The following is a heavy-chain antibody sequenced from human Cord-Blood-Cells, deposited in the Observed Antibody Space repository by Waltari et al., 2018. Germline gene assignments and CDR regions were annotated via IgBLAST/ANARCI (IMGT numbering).Heavy chain of an antibody. Sequence: QVQLVQSGAEVKKPGASVKVSCKASGYTFTSSDINWVRQATGQGLEWMGWRNPNSGNTGYAQKFQGRVTMTRNTSISTAYMELSSLRSEDTAVYYCATVLLDLRTSFDYWGQGTLVTVSS. V-gene: IGHV1-8*01. CDR1: GYTFTSSD. J-gene: IGHJ4*02. D-gene: IGHD1-1*01. CDR3: ATVLLDLRTSFDY. CDR2: RNPNSGNT.